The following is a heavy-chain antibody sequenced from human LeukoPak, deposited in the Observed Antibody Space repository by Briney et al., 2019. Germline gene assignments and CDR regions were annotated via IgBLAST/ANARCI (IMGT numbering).Heavy chain of an antibody. Sequence: GGSLRLSCAASGFTFSSYWMHWVRQAPGKGLEWVSYISGISSNNIYYADSVKGRFTISRDNAKNSLYLQMNSLRDEDTAVYYCAQKGGADNWGQGTLVTVSS. CDR1: GFTFSSYW. CDR2: ISGISSNNI. D-gene: IGHD2-15*01. V-gene: IGHV3-48*02. CDR3: AQKGGADN. J-gene: IGHJ4*02.